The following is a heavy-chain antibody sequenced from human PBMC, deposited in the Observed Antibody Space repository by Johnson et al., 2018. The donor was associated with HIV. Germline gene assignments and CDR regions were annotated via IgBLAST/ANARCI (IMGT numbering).Heavy chain of an antibody. D-gene: IGHD1-14*01. Sequence: VQLVESGGGLVQPGRSLRLSCAASGFTFDDYAMHWVRQAPGKGLEWVSGISWNSGSIGYADSVKGRFTISRDNAKNSLYLQMNSLRAEDTAVYYCARYREMPAWRDAFDIWGQGTMVTVSS. CDR1: GFTFDDYA. CDR3: ARYREMPAWRDAFDI. J-gene: IGHJ3*02. V-gene: IGHV3-9*01. CDR2: ISWNSGSI.